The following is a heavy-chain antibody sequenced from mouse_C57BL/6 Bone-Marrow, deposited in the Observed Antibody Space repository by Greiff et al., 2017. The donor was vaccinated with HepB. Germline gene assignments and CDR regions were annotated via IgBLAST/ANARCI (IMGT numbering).Heavy chain of an antibody. CDR2: INPNYGTT. CDR3: ASVVATDWYFDV. D-gene: IGHD1-1*01. Sequence: VHVKQSGAELARPGASVKLSCKASGYSFTDYNMNWVKQSNGKSLEWIGVINPNYGTTSYNQKFKGKATLTVDQSSSTAYMQLNSLTSEDSAVYYCASVVATDWYFDVWGTGTTVTVSS. CDR1: GYSFTDYN. J-gene: IGHJ1*03. V-gene: IGHV1-39*01.